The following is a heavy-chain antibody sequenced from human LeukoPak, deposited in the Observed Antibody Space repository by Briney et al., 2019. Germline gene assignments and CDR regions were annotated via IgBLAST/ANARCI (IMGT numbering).Heavy chain of an antibody. J-gene: IGHJ5*02. D-gene: IGHD3-10*01. CDR3: VRDGEGVAISVNYWFDP. Sequence: ASVKVSCKASGFTFTSYDINWVRQATGQGLEWMGWMNPNNGNTGYAQKFQGRVTMTRDTSISTAYMEQRSLRSEDTAVYYCVRDGEGVAISVNYWFDPWGQGTLVTVSS. CDR2: MNPNNGNT. V-gene: IGHV1-8*01. CDR1: GFTFTSYD.